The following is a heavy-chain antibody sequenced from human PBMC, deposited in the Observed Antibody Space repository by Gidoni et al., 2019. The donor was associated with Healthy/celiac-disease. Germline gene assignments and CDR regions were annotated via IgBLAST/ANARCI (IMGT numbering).Heavy chain of an antibody. J-gene: IGHJ3*02. CDR1: GFTFSSYA. V-gene: IGHV3-23*01. CDR3: AKDKRKCSGGSCYSSLLFDI. D-gene: IGHD2-15*01. Sequence: EVQLLESGGGLVQPGGSLRLSCAASGFTFSSYAMSWVRQAPGKGLEWVSAISGSGGSTYYADSVKGRFTISRDNSKNTLYLQMNSLRAEDTAVYYCAKDKRKCSGGSCYSSLLFDIWGQGTMVTVSS. CDR2: ISGSGGST.